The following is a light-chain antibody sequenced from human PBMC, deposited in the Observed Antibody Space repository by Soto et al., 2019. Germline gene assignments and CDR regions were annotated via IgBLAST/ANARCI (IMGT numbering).Light chain of an antibody. CDR2: GAS. V-gene: IGKV3-20*01. CDR3: QQYGSSPA. Sequence: EIVLTQSPGTLSLSPGERATLSCRASQSVSSSYLAWYQQKPGQAPRLLIYGASSRATGIPDRFSGSGSGTDFTLTINRLEHEDVAVYYCQQYGSSPAFGQGTKLEIK. J-gene: IGKJ2*01. CDR1: QSVSSSY.